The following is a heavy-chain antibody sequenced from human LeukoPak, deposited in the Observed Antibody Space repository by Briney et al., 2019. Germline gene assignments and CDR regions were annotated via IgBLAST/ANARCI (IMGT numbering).Heavy chain of an antibody. J-gene: IGHJ4*02. V-gene: IGHV3-48*01. D-gene: IGHD3-22*01. CDR1: GYSFTSYW. CDR2: ISGSSSTI. CDR3: ARGSTYYDSSGQVPFDY. Sequence: GESLKISCKGSGYSFTSYWIGWVRQAPGKGLEWGSYISGSSSTIYYADSVKGRFTISRDNGKNTLYLQMNSLRAEDTAVYYCARGSTYYDSSGQVPFDYWGQGTLVTVSS.